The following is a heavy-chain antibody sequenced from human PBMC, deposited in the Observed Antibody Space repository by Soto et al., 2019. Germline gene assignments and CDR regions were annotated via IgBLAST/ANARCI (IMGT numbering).Heavy chain of an antibody. V-gene: IGHV3-21*01. CDR1: GFTFSSYS. CDR3: ARASIAARPGWFDP. D-gene: IGHD6-6*01. J-gene: IGHJ5*02. Sequence: PGGALRLSCAASGFTFSSYSMNWVRQAPGKGLEWVSSISSSSSYIYYADLEKGRFTISRDNAKNSLYMQMNSLRAEDTAVYYCARASIAARPGWFDPWGQGTLVTVYS. CDR2: ISSSSSYI.